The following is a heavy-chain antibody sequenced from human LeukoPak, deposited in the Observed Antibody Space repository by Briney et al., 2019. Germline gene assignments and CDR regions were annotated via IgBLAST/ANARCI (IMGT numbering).Heavy chain of an antibody. CDR1: GFTVSSNE. D-gene: IGHD2-2*01. CDR2: ISGGST. V-gene: IGHV3-38-3*01. J-gene: IGHJ4*02. Sequence: PGGSLRLSCAASGFTVSSNEMSWVRQAPGKGLERVSSISGGSTYYADSRKGRFTISRDNSKNTLHLQMNSLRAEDTAVYYCARQGVGPIDYWGQGTLVTVSS. CDR3: ARQGVGPIDY.